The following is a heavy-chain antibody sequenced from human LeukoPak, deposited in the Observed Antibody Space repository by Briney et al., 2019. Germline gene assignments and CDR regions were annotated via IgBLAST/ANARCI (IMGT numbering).Heavy chain of an antibody. CDR3: ARESSSAVFDP. Sequence: SETLSLTCTVSGDPISSYYWSWIRQPAGKGLEWIGRIYTSGSTNYNPSLKSRVTMSVDTSKNQFSLKLSSVTAANTAVYYCARESSSAVFDPWGQGTLVSVSS. V-gene: IGHV4-4*07. CDR1: GDPISSYY. D-gene: IGHD2-2*01. J-gene: IGHJ5*02. CDR2: IYTSGST.